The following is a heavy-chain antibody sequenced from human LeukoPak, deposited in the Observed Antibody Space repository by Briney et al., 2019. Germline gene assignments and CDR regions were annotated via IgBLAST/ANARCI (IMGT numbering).Heavy chain of an antibody. CDR2: IIPIFGTA. CDR1: GGTFSSYA. D-gene: IGHD3-16*01. Sequence: SVKVSCKASGGTFSSYAISWVRQAPGQGLEWMGGIIPIFGTANYAQKFQGRVTITTDESTSTAYMELSSLRSEDTAVYYCARDLMSIMITFGGVVFDYWGQGTLVTVS. J-gene: IGHJ4*02. V-gene: IGHV1-69*05. CDR3: ARDLMSIMITFGGVVFDY.